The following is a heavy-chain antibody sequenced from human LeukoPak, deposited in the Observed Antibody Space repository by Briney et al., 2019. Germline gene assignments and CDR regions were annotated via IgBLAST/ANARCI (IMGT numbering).Heavy chain of an antibody. CDR2: NSAYNGNT. V-gene: IGHV1-18*01. J-gene: IGHJ4*02. D-gene: IGHD3-9*01. CDR1: GSTFTSYG. CDR3: ARGQTYYDILTGYYALYYFDY. Sequence: GASVKVYCKASGSTFTSYGISWVRQAPGQGLEWMGWNSAYNGNTNYAQKLQGRVTMTTDTSTSTAYMELRSLRSDDTAVYYCARGQTYYDILTGYYALYYFDYWGQGTLVTVSS.